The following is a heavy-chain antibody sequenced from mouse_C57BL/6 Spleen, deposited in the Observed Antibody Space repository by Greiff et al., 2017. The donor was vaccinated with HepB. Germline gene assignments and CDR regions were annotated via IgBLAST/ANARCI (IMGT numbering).Heavy chain of an antibody. D-gene: IGHD1-1*01. CDR1: GYAFSSYW. Sequence: LQESGAELVKPGASVKISCKASGYAFSSYWMNWVKQRPGKGLEWIGQIYPGDGDTNYNGKFKGKATLTADKSSSTAYMQLSSLTSEDSAVYFCARRGGSSLYWYFDVWGTGTTVTVSS. CDR2: IYPGDGDT. V-gene: IGHV1-80*01. J-gene: IGHJ1*03. CDR3: ARRGGSSLYWYFDV.